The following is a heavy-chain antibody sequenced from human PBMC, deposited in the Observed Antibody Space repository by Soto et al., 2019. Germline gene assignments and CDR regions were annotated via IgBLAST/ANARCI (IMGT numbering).Heavy chain of an antibody. D-gene: IGHD6-19*01. CDR3: ATRTLYSSGWS. CDR1: GFTFSSYE. Sequence: PGGSLRLSCAASGFTFSSYEMNWVRQAPGKGLEWVSYISSSGSTIYYADSVKGRFTISRDNAKNSLYLQMNSLRAEDTAVYYCATRTLYSSGWSWGQGTLVTVSS. V-gene: IGHV3-48*03. CDR2: ISSSGSTI. J-gene: IGHJ4*02.